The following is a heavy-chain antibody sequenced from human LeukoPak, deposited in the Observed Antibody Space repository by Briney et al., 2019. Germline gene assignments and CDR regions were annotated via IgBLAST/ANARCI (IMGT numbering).Heavy chain of an antibody. V-gene: IGHV4-31*03. D-gene: IGHD5-24*01. CDR2: TYYSGSR. CDR3: ARDLGGDGFNLRNWFDP. J-gene: IGHJ5*02. Sequence: SETLSLTCTVSGGSINSADYYWSWIRQHPGKGLEWIGYTYYSGSRYYNPSLKSRVSISIDTSKNQFSLNLSSVTAADTAVYYCARDLGGDGFNLRNWFDPWGQGTLVTVSS. CDR1: GGSINSADYY.